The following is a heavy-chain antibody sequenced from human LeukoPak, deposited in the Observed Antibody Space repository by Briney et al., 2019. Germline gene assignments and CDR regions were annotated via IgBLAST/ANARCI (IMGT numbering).Heavy chain of an antibody. Sequence: PGGPLRLSCAASGFTFSSYSMSWVRQAPGKGLEWVSSISSSSSTNYADSVKGRFTISRDNAKNSLYLQMNSLRAEDTTVYYCARSAPAAAGTGPMDVWGKGTTVTVSS. CDR1: GFTFSSYS. CDR2: ISSSSST. CDR3: ARSAPAAAGTGPMDV. D-gene: IGHD6-13*01. V-gene: IGHV3-21*01. J-gene: IGHJ6*03.